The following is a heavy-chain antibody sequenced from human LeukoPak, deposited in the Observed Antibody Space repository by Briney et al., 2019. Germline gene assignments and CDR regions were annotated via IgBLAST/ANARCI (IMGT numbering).Heavy chain of an antibody. D-gene: IGHD3-10*01. Sequence: PGGSLRLSCAASGFTFDDYAMHWVRLAPGKGLEWVSDISWNGGNIDYADSVKGRFTISRDNAKNSLYLQMSSLRGQDPALSYCAKGAYGSGSYYENWFDPWGQGTLVTVSS. CDR3: AKGAYGSGSYYENWFDP. CDR1: GFTFDDYA. V-gene: IGHV3-9*01. CDR2: ISWNGGNI. J-gene: IGHJ5*02.